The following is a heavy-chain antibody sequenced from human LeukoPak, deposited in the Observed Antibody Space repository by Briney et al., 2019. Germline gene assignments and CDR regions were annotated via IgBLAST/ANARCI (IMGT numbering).Heavy chain of an antibody. CDR3: ARVHSKAGGSYSFDY. J-gene: IGHJ4*02. D-gene: IGHD1-26*01. CDR2: INAGNGNT. Sequence: ASVKVSCKASGYTFTSYAMHWVRQAPGQRLEWMGWINAGNGNTKYSQEFQGRVTITRDTSASTAYMELSSLRSEDTAVYYCARVHSKAGGSYSFDYWGQGTLVTVSS. V-gene: IGHV1-3*01. CDR1: GYTFTSYA.